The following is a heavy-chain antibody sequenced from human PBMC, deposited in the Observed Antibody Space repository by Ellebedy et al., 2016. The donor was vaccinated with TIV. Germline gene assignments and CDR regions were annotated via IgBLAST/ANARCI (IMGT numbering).Heavy chain of an antibody. CDR2: INWNSGHI. CDR3: AKDRSSSGYSMYYFDS. Sequence: GGSLRLXXAASGFSFSVYAMTWVRQAPGKGLEWVSSINWNSGHIDYADSVKGRFTISRDNAKNSLYLQMNSLRPEDTALYYCAKDRSSSGYSMYYFDSWGQGTPVSVSS. CDR1: GFSFSVYA. J-gene: IGHJ4*02. D-gene: IGHD3-22*01. V-gene: IGHV3-9*01.